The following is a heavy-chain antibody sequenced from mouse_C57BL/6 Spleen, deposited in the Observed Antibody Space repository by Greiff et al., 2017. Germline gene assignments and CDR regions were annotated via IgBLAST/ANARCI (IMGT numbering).Heavy chain of an antibody. J-gene: IGHJ3*01. CDR1: GFTFSDYY. CDR3: ARSYYGSSLWFAY. CDR2: ISNGGGST. D-gene: IGHD1-1*01. Sequence: EVKLMESGGGLVQPGGSLKLSCAASGFTFSDYYMYWVRQTPEKRLEWVAYISNGGGSTYYPDTVKGRFTISRDNAKNTLYLQMSRLKSEDTAMYYCARSYYGSSLWFAYWGQGTLVTVSA. V-gene: IGHV5-12*01.